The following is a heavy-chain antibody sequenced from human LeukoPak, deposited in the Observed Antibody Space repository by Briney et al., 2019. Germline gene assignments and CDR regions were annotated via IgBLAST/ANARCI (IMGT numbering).Heavy chain of an antibody. J-gene: IGHJ4*02. CDR3: AKGLQWLVAKYYFDY. V-gene: IGHV3-23*01. D-gene: IGHD6-19*01. Sequence: GGSLRLPCAASGFTFSSYAMSWVRQAPGKGLEWVSAISGSGGSTYYADSVNGRFTISRDNSKNTLYLQMNSLSAEDTAVYYCAKGLQWLVAKYYFDYWGQGTLVTVSS. CDR1: GFTFSSYA. CDR2: ISGSGGST.